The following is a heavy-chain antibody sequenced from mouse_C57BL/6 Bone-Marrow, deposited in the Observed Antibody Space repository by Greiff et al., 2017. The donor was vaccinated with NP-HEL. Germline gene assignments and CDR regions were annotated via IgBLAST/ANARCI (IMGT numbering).Heavy chain of an antibody. CDR3: ARWRAYYGSYYFDY. Sequence: QVQLQQSGAELVRPGTSVKMSCKASGYTFTNYWIGWAKQRPGHGLEWIGDIYPGGGYTNYNEKFKGKATLTADKSSSTAYMQFSSLTSEDSASYYCARWRAYYGSYYFDYWGQGTTLTVSS. CDR1: GYTFTNYW. J-gene: IGHJ2*01. V-gene: IGHV1-63*01. D-gene: IGHD1-1*01. CDR2: IYPGGGYT.